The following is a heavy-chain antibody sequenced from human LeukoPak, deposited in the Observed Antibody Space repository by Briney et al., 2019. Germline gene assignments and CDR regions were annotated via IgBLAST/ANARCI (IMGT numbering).Heavy chain of an antibody. CDR1: GGSISSYY. CDR3: ARAVGDYSKGGIDY. V-gene: IGHV4-59*01. CDR2: IYYSGST. Sequence: SETLSLTCTVSGGSISSYYWSWIRQPPGKGLEWIGYIYYSGSTNYNPSLKSRVTISVDTSKNQFSLKLSSVTAADTAVYYCARAVGDYSKGGIDYWGQGTLVTVSS. D-gene: IGHD4-11*01. J-gene: IGHJ4*02.